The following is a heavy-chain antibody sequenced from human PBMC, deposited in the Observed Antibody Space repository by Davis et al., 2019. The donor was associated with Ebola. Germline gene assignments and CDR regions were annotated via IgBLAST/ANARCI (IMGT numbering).Heavy chain of an antibody. CDR3: AAVREITIFGVAHYYMDV. J-gene: IGHJ6*03. D-gene: IGHD3-3*01. CDR1: GYTFTSYC. CDR2: ISAYNGNT. Sequence: SVKVSCKASGYTFTSYCISWVRQAPGQGLEWMGWISAYNGNTNYAQKFQGSVTITADDSTSTDYMELSSLRSEDTAVYYGAAVREITIFGVAHYYMDVWGKGTTVTVSS. V-gene: IGHV1-18*01.